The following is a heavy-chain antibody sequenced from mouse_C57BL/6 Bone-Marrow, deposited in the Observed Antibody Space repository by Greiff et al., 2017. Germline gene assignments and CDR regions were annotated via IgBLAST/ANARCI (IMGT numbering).Heavy chain of an antibody. CDR2: INPSNGGT. D-gene: IGHD3-2*02. V-gene: IGHV1-53*01. CDR3: ARKELRLTFFAY. CDR1: GYTFTSYW. Sequence: QVQLQQPGTELVKPGASVKLSCKASGYTFTSYWMHWVKQRPGQGLEWIGNINPSNGGTNDNEKFKSTATLTVDKSSSTAYMQLSSLTSADSAVYDCARKELRLTFFAYWGQGTLVTVSA. J-gene: IGHJ3*01.